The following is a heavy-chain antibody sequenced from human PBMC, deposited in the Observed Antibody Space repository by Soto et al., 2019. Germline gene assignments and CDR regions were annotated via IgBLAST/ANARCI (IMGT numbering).Heavy chain of an antibody. CDR3: ARDLDGSGSYYTDY. CDR2: ISPYKGNT. V-gene: IGHV1-18*01. D-gene: IGHD3-10*01. CDR1: GYTFPNYG. J-gene: IGHJ4*02. Sequence: ASVKVSCKASGYTFPNYGISWVRQAPGQGFEWMGWISPYKGNTNYAQKLQGRVTMTTDTSTSTAYMELRSLRSDDTAIYYCARDLDGSGSYYTDYWGQGTLVTVSS.